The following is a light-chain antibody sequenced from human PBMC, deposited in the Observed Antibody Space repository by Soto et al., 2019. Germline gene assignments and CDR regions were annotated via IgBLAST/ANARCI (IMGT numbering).Light chain of an antibody. V-gene: IGKV3-20*01. CDR3: QQDVCSPLT. CDR2: GAS. CDR1: QSVSSSY. Sequence: EIVLTQSPGTLSLSPGERATLSCRASQSVSSSYLAWYQQKPGQAPRLLIYGASSRATGISDRFRGSGAGTDFTLTISRLEPEDFAVYYCQQDVCSPLTFRGGTKVEIK. J-gene: IGKJ4*01.